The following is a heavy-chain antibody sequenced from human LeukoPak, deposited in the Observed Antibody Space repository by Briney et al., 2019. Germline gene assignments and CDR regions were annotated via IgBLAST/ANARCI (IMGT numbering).Heavy chain of an antibody. V-gene: IGHV1-69*13. CDR1: GGTFSSYA. D-gene: IGHD2-2*01. CDR2: IIPIFGTA. Sequence: SVKVSCKASGGTFSSYAISWVRQAPGQGLEWMGGIIPIFGTANYAQKFQGRVTITADESTSTAYMELSSLRSEDTAVYYCARDRGYCSSTSCPLYYYYMDVWGKGTTVTVSS. J-gene: IGHJ6*03. CDR3: ARDRGYCSSTSCPLYYYYMDV.